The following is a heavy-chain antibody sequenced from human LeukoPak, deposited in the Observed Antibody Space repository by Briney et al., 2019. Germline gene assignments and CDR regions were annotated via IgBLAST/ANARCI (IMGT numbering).Heavy chain of an antibody. Sequence: GGSLRLSCAASGFTFSSYGMSWVRQAPGKGLEWVSAISGSGGSTYYADSVKGRFAISRDNSKNTLYLQMNSLRSDDTAVYYCARDRNYYASGIYPHVFDSWGQGTLVTVSS. CDR1: GFTFSSYG. D-gene: IGHD3-10*01. CDR3: ARDRNYYASGIYPHVFDS. V-gene: IGHV3-23*01. CDR2: ISGSGGST. J-gene: IGHJ4*02.